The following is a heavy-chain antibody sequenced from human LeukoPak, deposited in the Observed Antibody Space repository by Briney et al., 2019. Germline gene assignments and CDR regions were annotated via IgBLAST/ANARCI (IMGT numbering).Heavy chain of an antibody. D-gene: IGHD3-10*01. CDR1: GFTFSTYA. Sequence: PGGSLRLSCAASGFTFSTYAMSWVRQAPGKGPQWVSAISGGDNSTYYADSVKGRFTISRDNSENALYLQMDDLRAEDTAVYYCAKEWSGNGYVDYWGQGTLATVSS. CDR2: ISGGDNST. V-gene: IGHV3-23*01. J-gene: IGHJ4*02. CDR3: AKEWSGNGYVDY.